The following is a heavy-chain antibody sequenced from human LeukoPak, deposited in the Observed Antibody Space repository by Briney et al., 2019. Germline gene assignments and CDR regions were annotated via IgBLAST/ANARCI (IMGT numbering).Heavy chain of an antibody. Sequence: SVKVSCKASGGTFSSYAISWVRQAPGQGLEWMGRIIPILGIANYAQKFQGRVTITSDKSTSTASMELSSLRSEDTAVYYCARLGYCSSTSCYTYYYYGMDVWGQGTTVTVSS. CDR1: GGTFSSYA. J-gene: IGHJ6*02. V-gene: IGHV1-69*04. D-gene: IGHD2-2*02. CDR2: IIPILGIA. CDR3: ARLGYCSSTSCYTYYYYGMDV.